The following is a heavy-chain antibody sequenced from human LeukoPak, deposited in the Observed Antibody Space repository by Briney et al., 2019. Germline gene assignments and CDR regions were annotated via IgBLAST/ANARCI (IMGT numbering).Heavy chain of an antibody. D-gene: IGHD5-18*01. Sequence: GGSLRLSCAASGFTFSNYSINWVRQAPGKGLEWVSSISPSSHYIYYADSVRGRFTISRDNPRNSLYLQMNSLRDEDTDVYYCARDRHTAMVYYYYYMDVWGTGTTVTVSS. J-gene: IGHJ6*03. CDR1: GFTFSNYS. V-gene: IGHV3-21*04. CDR2: ISPSSHYI. CDR3: ARDRHTAMVYYYYYMDV.